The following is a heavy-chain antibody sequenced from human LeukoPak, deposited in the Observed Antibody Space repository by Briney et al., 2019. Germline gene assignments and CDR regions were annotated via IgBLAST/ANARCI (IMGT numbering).Heavy chain of an antibody. Sequence: SETLSLTCTVSGGSISSYYWSWIRQPPGKGLEWIGYIYYSGSTNYNPSLKSRVTISVDTSKNQFSLKLNSVTAADTAVYFCARDFRYFDYWGQGTLVTVSS. V-gene: IGHV4-59*12. CDR1: GGSISSYY. J-gene: IGHJ4*02. CDR2: IYYSGST. CDR3: ARDFRYFDY.